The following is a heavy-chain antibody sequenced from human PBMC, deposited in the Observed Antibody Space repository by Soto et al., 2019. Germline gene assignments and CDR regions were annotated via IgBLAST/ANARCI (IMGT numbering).Heavy chain of an antibody. J-gene: IGHJ6*02. CDR1: GYRFTRYW. CDR3: ARNHAKRGNYYYYYGMDV. D-gene: IGHD3-10*01. CDR2: IYPGDSDT. Sequence: GESLKISCKGSGYRFTRYWIGCVRQMPGKGLEWMGIIYPGDSDTRYSPSFQGQVTISADKSISTAYLQWSSLKASDTAMYYCARNHAKRGNYYYYYGMDVWGQGTTVTVSS. V-gene: IGHV5-51*01.